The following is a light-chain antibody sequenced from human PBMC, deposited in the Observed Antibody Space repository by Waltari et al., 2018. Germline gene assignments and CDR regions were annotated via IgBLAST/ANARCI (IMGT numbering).Light chain of an antibody. CDR3: QQYYTTPRT. Sequence: DIVMNQSPDSLAVSLGERATINCRSSRSILYAYDFDGMNYLAWYQQRPGQPPKLLLSWASNRKAGVPDRFSGSGSGTDFTLTISSLQAEDVAIYYCQQYYTTPRTFGQGTKVEIK. V-gene: IGKV4-1*01. J-gene: IGKJ1*01. CDR2: WAS. CDR1: RSILYAYDFDGMNY.